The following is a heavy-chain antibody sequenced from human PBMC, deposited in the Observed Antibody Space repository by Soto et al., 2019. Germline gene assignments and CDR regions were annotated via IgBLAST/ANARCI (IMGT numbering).Heavy chain of an antibody. D-gene: IGHD2-2*02. J-gene: IGHJ4*02. CDR1: GFTFSSYS. CDR2: ISSSSSYI. CDR3: AILPGRPIGNNHHAIDY. V-gene: IGHV3-21*01. Sequence: SXAASGFTFSSYSMNCFRQAPGKGLEWVSSISSSSSYIYYADSVKGRFTISRDNAKNSLYLQMNSLRAEDTAVYYCAILPGRPIGNNHHAIDYWGQGTLV.